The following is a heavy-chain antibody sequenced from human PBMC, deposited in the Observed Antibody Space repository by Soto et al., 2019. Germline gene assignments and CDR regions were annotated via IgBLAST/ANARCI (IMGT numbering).Heavy chain of an antibody. J-gene: IGHJ6*02. CDR3: ARSPNYYYYGFDV. V-gene: IGHV4-61*08. D-gene: IGHD3-10*01. CDR2: IYYSGST. Sequence: SSETLSLTCTVSGGSVSSGDYFWSWLRQSPGKRLEWIAYIYYSGSTNYNPSLKSRATISVDTSKSQVSLTLTSMTAADAALYYCARSPNYYYYGFDVWGQGTAVTVSS. CDR1: GGSVSSGDYF.